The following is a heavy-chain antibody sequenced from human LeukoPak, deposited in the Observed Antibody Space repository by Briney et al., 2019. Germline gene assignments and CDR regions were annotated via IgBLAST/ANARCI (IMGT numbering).Heavy chain of an antibody. J-gene: IGHJ4*02. CDR1: GFMFSSYA. Sequence: GRSLRLSCAASGFMFSSYALHWVRQAPGQGLEWMGIINPRGGSASYAQKFQGRVTLTRDTSTSTVYMELSSLRFQDTAVYYCARGYHGSGSLTTFDYWGQGTLVTVSS. CDR3: ARGYHGSGSLTTFDY. CDR2: INPRGGSA. V-gene: IGHV1-46*01. D-gene: IGHD3-10*01.